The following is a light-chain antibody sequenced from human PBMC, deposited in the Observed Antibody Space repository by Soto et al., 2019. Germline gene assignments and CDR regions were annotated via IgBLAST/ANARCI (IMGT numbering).Light chain of an antibody. J-gene: IGLJ2*01. CDR3: SSYTSSSTPVV. CDR1: SSDVGGYNY. Sequence: QSALTQPASVSGSPGQSITISCTGTSSDVGGYNYVSWYQQHPGKAPKLMIYDVSNRPSGVSNRFSGSKSGNTASLTISGLQAEDEADYYCSSYTSSSTPVVCGGGTKVTVL. V-gene: IGLV2-14*01. CDR2: DVS.